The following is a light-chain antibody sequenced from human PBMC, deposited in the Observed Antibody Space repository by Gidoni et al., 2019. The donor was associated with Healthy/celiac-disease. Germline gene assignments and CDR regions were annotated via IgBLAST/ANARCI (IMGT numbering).Light chain of an antibody. Sequence: YELTQPPSVSVSPGQTASITCSGDKLGDKYACWYQQKPGQSPVLVIYQDSKRPSWIPARFSGSNSGNTATLTISGTQAMDEADYYCQAWDSSTGVVFGGGTKLTVL. V-gene: IGLV3-1*01. J-gene: IGLJ2*01. CDR1: KLGDKY. CDR3: QAWDSSTGVV. CDR2: QDS.